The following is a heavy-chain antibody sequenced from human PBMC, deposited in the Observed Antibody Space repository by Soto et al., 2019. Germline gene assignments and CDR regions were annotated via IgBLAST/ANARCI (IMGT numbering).Heavy chain of an antibody. CDR2: IWYDGSNK. D-gene: IGHD6-6*01. V-gene: IGHV3-33*01. Sequence: SSYGMHWVRQAPGKGLEWVAVIWYDGSNKYYADSVKGRFTISRDNSKNTLYLQMNSLRAEDTAVYYCARGPSSSSYSDYWGQGTLVTVSS. CDR3: ARGPSSSSYSDY. J-gene: IGHJ4*02. CDR1: SSYG.